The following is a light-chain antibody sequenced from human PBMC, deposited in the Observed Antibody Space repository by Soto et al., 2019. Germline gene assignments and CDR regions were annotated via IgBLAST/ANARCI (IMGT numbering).Light chain of an antibody. CDR2: YAY. CDR1: ESVHRN. V-gene: IGKV3-15*01. J-gene: IGKJ3*01. Sequence: EVVMTQSPATLSVSPGERVTLSCRASESVHRNLAWYQQKTGQGPSLLIYYAYTRATGVPDRFTGSGSGTEFTLTIGSLQSEDFGVYHCQHYSNWPPTFGPGTKVEIK. CDR3: QHYSNWPPT.